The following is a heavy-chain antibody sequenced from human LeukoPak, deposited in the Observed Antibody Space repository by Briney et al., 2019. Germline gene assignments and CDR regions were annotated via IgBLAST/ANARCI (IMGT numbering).Heavy chain of an antibody. CDR3: ARLLGGSSTHLDY. J-gene: IGHJ4*02. CDR1: GGSISSSSYY. D-gene: IGHD6-6*01. Sequence: SETLSLTCTVSGGSISSSSYYWGWIRQPPGKGLEWIGSIYYSGSTYYNPSLKSRVTISVDTSKNQFSLKLSSVTAADTAVYYCARLLGGSSTHLDYWGQGTLATVSS. CDR2: IYYSGST. V-gene: IGHV4-39*01.